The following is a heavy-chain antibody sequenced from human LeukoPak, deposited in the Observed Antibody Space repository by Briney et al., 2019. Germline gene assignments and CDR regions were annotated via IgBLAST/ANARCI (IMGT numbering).Heavy chain of an antibody. J-gene: IGHJ4*02. D-gene: IGHD3-22*01. CDR3: AKDRPKYYYDSSGYSTFDY. V-gene: IGHV3-23*01. CDR1: GFTFSSYA. CDR2: ISGSGGST. Sequence: PGRSLRLSCAASGFTFSSYAMSWVRQAPGKGLEWVSAISGSGGSTYYADSVKGRFTISRDNSKNTLYLQMNSLRAEDTAVYYCAKDRPKYYYDSSGYSTFDYWGQGTLVTVSS.